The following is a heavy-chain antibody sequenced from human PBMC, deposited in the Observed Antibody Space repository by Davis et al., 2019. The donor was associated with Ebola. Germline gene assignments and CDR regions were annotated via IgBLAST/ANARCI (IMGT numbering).Heavy chain of an antibody. J-gene: IGHJ6*02. CDR2: IYPGDSHT. CDR1: GYSFTSYW. CDR3: AGASYYYYGMDV. Sequence: GESLKISCTGSGYSFTSYWIGWVRQIPGKGLEWMGIIYPGDSHTTYSPSFQGQVTISADKSISTAYLQWSSLKASDTAMYFCAGASYYYYGMDVWGQGTTVTVSS. V-gene: IGHV5-51*01.